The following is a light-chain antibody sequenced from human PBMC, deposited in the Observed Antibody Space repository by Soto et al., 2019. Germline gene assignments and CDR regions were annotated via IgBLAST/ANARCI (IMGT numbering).Light chain of an antibody. Sequence: DILMTQSPASLSVSHGEGATLSCRASQSVGINLAWYQQKPGQAPRVVVYGASARATGIPARFSGSGSGTDFTLTISRLEPEDFAMYYCLHHGSSLWTFGQGTKVDIK. CDR2: GAS. V-gene: IGKV3-20*01. CDR1: QSVGIN. CDR3: LHHGSSLWT. J-gene: IGKJ1*01.